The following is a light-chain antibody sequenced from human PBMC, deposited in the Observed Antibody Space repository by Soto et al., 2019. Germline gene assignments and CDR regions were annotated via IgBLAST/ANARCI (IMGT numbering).Light chain of an antibody. V-gene: IGLV1-44*01. CDR3: AAWDDSLKGV. J-gene: IGLJ2*01. Sequence: QSVLTQPHSAYGNHGQRVTISCTGSSSNIGSNTVHWYQQLPGTAPKLLIYSNNQRPSGVPDRFSGSKSGTSASLAISGLQSEGEADYYCAAWDDSLKGVFGGGTKLTVL. CDR1: SSNIGSNT. CDR2: SNN.